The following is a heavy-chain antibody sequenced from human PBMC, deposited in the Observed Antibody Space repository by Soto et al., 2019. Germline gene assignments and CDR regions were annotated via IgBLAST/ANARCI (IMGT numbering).Heavy chain of an antibody. Sequence: SETLSLTCTVSGGSISSYYWSWIRQPPGKGLEWIGYIYYSGSTNYNPSLKSRVTISVDTSKNQFSLKLSSVTAADTAVYYCGRHMITFGGVKYYMDVWGKGTTVTVSS. CDR3: GRHMITFGGVKYYMDV. CDR2: IYYSGST. D-gene: IGHD3-16*01. CDR1: GGSISSYY. V-gene: IGHV4-59*01. J-gene: IGHJ6*03.